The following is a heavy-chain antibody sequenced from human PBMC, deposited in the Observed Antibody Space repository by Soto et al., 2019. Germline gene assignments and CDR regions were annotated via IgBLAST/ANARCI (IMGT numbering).Heavy chain of an antibody. CDR2: IIPILGIA. V-gene: IGHV1-69*02. CDR3: AREGIVHSGELSSPPDY. D-gene: IGHD3-16*02. Sequence: SVKVSCKASGGTFSSYTISWVRQAPGQGLEWMGRIIPILGIANYAQKFQGRVTITADKSTSTAYMELSSLRSEDTAVYYCAREGIVHSGELSSPPDYWGQGTLVTVSS. J-gene: IGHJ4*02. CDR1: GGTFSSYT.